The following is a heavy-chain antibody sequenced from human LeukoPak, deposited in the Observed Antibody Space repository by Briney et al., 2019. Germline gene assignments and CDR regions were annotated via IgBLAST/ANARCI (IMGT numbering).Heavy chain of an antibody. Sequence: ASVKVSCKASGYTFTSYGISWVRQAPGQGLEWMGWMNPNSGNTGYAQKFQGRVTMTRNTSISTAYMGLSSLRSEDTAVYYCARGDYDFWSGYYRGDNFDYWGQGTLVTVSS. CDR3: ARGDYDFWSGYYRGDNFDY. CDR2: MNPNSGNT. V-gene: IGHV1-8*02. D-gene: IGHD3-3*01. CDR1: GYTFTSYG. J-gene: IGHJ4*02.